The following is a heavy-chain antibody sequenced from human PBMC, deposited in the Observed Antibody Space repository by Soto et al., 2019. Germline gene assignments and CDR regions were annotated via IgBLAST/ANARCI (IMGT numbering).Heavy chain of an antibody. CDR2: MNPNSGNT. Sequence: ASVKVSCKASGYTFTSYDINWVRQATGQGLEWMGWMNPNSGNTGYAQKFQGRVTMTRNTSISTAYMELSSLRSEDTAVYYCAREDIVVVVAATRGAYYYGMDVWGQGTTVTVSS. CDR1: GYTFTSYD. J-gene: IGHJ6*02. CDR3: AREDIVVVVAATRGAYYYGMDV. V-gene: IGHV1-8*01. D-gene: IGHD2-15*01.